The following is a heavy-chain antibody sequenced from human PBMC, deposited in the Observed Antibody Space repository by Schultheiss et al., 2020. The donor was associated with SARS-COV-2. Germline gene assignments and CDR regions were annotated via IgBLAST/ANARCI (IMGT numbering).Heavy chain of an antibody. D-gene: IGHD2-21*02. CDR1: GFTFSSYA. Sequence: GGSLRLSCAASGFTFSSYAMSWVRQAPGKGLEWVSAISGSGGSTYYADSVKGRFTISRDNSKNTLYLQMNSLRAEDTAVYYCARDLLVYCGGDCYPGPDYWGQGTLVTVSS. CDR2: ISGSGGST. CDR3: ARDLLVYCGGDCYPGPDY. V-gene: IGHV3-23*01. J-gene: IGHJ4*02.